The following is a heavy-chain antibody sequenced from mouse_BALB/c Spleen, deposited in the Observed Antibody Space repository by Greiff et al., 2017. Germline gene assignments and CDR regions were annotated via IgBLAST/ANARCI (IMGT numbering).Heavy chain of an antibody. CDR3: ARHYGYDYAMDY. CDR2: IYPGDGDT. J-gene: IGHJ4*01. Sequence: QVQLQQPGSELVRPGASVTLSCKASGYTFTSYWMHWVKQRPGQGLEWIGQIYPGDGDTNYNGKFKGKATLTADKSYSTAYMQLSRLTSEDSAVYFCARHYGYDYAMDYWGQGTSVTVSS. V-gene: IGHV1-80*01. CDR1: GYTFTSYW. D-gene: IGHD1-2*01.